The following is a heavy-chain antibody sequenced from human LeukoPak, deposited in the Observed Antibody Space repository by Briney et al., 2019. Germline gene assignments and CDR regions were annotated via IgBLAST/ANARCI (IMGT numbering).Heavy chain of an antibody. CDR1: GVTFSSYG. D-gene: IGHD5-12*01. Sequence: GSLRLSCAASGVTFSSYGMHWVRQAPGKGLEWVALISSDGNDKLYGDSVKGRFAISRDDSKSTLYLQMNSLRAEDTAVYYCTTKVIRGNSGDDYDDWGQGTLVTVSS. CDR3: TTKVIRGNSGDDYDD. V-gene: IGHV3-30*03. CDR2: ISSDGNDK. J-gene: IGHJ4*02.